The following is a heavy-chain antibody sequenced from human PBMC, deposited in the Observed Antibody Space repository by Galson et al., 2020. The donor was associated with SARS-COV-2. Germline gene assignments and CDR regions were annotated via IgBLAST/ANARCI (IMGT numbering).Heavy chain of an antibody. CDR3: ARDQDALYGYCGMSV. D-gene: IGHD2-2*02. J-gene: IGHJ6*02. Sequence: TGGSLRLSCAASGFTFSSYGMHWVRQAPGKGLEWVAVIWYDGSNKYYGDSVKGRFTISRDNSKNTLYLQMNSLRAEDTAVYYCARDQDALYGYCGMSVWGQGTTVTVSS. CDR1: GFTFSSYG. V-gene: IGHV3-33*01. CDR2: IWYDGSNK.